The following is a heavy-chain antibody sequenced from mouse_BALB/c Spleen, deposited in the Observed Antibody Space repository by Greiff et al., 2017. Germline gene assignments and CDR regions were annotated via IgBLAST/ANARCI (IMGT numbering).Heavy chain of an antibody. J-gene: IGHJ4*01. V-gene: IGHV5-15*02. CDR3: ARDRYAMDY. Sequence: EVQLVESGGGLVQPGGSRKLSCAASGFTFSDYGMAWVRQAPGMGPEWVAFISNLAYSIYYADTVTGRFTISRENAKNTLYLEMSSLRSEDTAMYYCARDRYAMDYWGQGTSVTVSS. CDR2: ISNLAYSI. CDR1: GFTFSDYG.